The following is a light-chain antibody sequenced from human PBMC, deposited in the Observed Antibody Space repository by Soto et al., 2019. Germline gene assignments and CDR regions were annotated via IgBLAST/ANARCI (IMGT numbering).Light chain of an antibody. V-gene: IGKV1-39*01. Sequence: DIQMTQSPSSLSASVGDRVTITCRASQNIIRYLNWYQQKPGKHPNLLIYGGFSLQSGVPSRFTGSGSGTDFTLTISSLQPEDFATYYCQQSYNTPRTFGQGTRVEIK. J-gene: IGKJ1*01. CDR3: QQSYNTPRT. CDR2: GGF. CDR1: QNIIRY.